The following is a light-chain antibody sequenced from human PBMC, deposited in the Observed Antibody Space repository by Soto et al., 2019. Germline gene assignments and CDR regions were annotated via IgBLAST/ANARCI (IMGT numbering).Light chain of an antibody. Sequence: EIVLTQSPGTLSLSPGERATLSCRASQSVSSSYLAWYQQKPGQAPRLLIYGASSRATGIPDRFSGSGSGTDFTLTLSRLEPEDFAVYYCQQYRSSPYTFGQGTKLEIK. J-gene: IGKJ2*01. CDR2: GAS. V-gene: IGKV3-20*01. CDR1: QSVSSSY. CDR3: QQYRSSPYT.